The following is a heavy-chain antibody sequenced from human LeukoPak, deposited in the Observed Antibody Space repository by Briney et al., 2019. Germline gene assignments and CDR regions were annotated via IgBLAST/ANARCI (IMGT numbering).Heavy chain of an antibody. D-gene: IGHD5/OR15-5a*01. V-gene: IGHV3-72*01. Sequence: GGSLRLSCAASGFTFSDHYMDWVRQAPGKGLEWVGRIRNRADSYTTEYAASVKGRFTISRDDAKNSLYLQMNSLKTEDTAVYYCTRRLGSWGQGTLVTVSS. CDR2: IRNRADSYTT. CDR1: GFTFSDHY. CDR3: TRRLGS. J-gene: IGHJ5*02.